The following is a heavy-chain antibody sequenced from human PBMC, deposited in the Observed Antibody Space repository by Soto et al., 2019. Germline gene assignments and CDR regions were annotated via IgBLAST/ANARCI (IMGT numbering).Heavy chain of an antibody. CDR2: IYAGGNT. J-gene: IGHJ4*02. V-gene: IGHV3-53*01. CDR3: ARVTTFYDILTSSYALNYFDY. D-gene: IGHD3-9*01. Sequence: GGSLRLSCAASGFSVTSNYMTRVRQAPGKGLECVSVIYAGGNTCYPDSVKGRFTISSDNSKNTLFLQMNNLRAEDTAVYYCARVTTFYDILTSSYALNYFDYWGQGTRVTVSS. CDR1: GFSVTSNY.